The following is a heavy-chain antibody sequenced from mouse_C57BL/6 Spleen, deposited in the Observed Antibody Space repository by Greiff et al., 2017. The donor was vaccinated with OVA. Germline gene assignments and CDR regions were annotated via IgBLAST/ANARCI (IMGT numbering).Heavy chain of an antibody. CDR3: ARAFYDYDGYYYAMDY. J-gene: IGHJ4*01. V-gene: IGHV1-26*01. D-gene: IGHD2-4*01. CDR2: INPNNGGT. Sequence: EVQLQQSGPELVTPGASVKISCKASGYTFPDYYMNWVKQSHGKSLEWIGDINPNNGGTSYNQKFKGKATLTVDKSSSTAYMELRSLTSEDSAVYYCARAFYDYDGYYYAMDYWGQGTSVTVSS. CDR1: GYTFPDYY.